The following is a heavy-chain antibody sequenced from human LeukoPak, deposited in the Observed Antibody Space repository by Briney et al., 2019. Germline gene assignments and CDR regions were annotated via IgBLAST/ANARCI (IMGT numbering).Heavy chain of an antibody. CDR3: ARLTDSSSWFGPYYYGMDV. J-gene: IGHJ6*02. CDR1: GGSISSYY. D-gene: IGHD6-13*01. CDR2: IYYSGST. Sequence: SETLSLTCTVSGGSISSYYWSWIRQPPGKGLEWIGYIYYSGSTNYNPSLKSRVTISVDTSKNQFSLKLSSVTAADTAVYYCARLTDSSSWFGPYYYGMDVWGQGTTVTVSS. V-gene: IGHV4-59*01.